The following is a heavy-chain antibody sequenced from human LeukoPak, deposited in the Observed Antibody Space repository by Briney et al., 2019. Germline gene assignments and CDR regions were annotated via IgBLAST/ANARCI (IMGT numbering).Heavy chain of an antibody. CDR3: ARDWSGSLAFGALDI. Sequence: GGSLRLSCAASGFTFSSYTMHWVRQAPGKGLEWVAGIPFDGGNKYYADSAKGRFTISRDNSRNTLYLQMNSLTGDDTAVYYCARDWSGSLAFGALDIWGQGTMVTVSS. D-gene: IGHD1-26*01. CDR2: IPFDGGNK. V-gene: IGHV3-30-3*01. J-gene: IGHJ3*02. CDR1: GFTFSSYT.